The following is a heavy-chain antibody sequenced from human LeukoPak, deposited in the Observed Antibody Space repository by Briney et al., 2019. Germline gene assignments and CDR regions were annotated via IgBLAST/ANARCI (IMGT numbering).Heavy chain of an antibody. J-gene: IGHJ4*02. CDR1: GYTFTGYY. CDR2: ISAYNGNT. CDR3: ARGSAGGSGSYYLDY. D-gene: IGHD3-10*01. Sequence: ASVKVSCKASGYTFTGYYMHWVRQAPGQGLEWMGWISAYNGNTNYAQKLQGRVTMTTDTSTSTAYMELRSLRSDDTAVYYCARGSAGGSGSYYLDYWGQGTLVTVSS. V-gene: IGHV1-18*04.